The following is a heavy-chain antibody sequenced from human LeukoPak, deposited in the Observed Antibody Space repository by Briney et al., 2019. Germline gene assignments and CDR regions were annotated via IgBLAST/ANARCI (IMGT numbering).Heavy chain of an antibody. CDR2: INSDGSST. Sequence: GGSLRLSCAASGFTFSSYWMHWVRQAPGKGLVWVSRINSDGSSTSYADSVKGRFTISRDNSKNTLYLQMNSLRAEDTAVYYCARDQSDKDYYYYGMDVWGQGTTVTVSS. CDR3: ARDQSDKDYYYYGMDV. J-gene: IGHJ6*02. V-gene: IGHV3-74*01. D-gene: IGHD3-22*01. CDR1: GFTFSSYW.